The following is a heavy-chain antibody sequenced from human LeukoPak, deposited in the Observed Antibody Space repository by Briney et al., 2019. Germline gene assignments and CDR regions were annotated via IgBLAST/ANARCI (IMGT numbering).Heavy chain of an antibody. J-gene: IGHJ4*02. V-gene: IGHV3-23*01. CDR1: GFTFSSYA. CDR3: VDMVRGAIIGGLDDY. CDR2: ISGSGGST. Sequence: GGSLRLSCAASGFTFSSYAMSWVRQAPGKGLEWVSAISGSGGSTYYADSVKGRFTISRDNSKNTLYLQMNSLRAEDTAVYYCVDMVRGAIIGGLDDYWGQGTLVTVSS. D-gene: IGHD3-10*01.